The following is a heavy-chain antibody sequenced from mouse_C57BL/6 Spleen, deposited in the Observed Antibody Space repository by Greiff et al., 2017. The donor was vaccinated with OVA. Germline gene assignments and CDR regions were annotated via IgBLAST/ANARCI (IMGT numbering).Heavy chain of an antibody. CDR1: GFNIKDYY. Sequence: EVQLQQSGAELVRPGASVKLSCTASGFNIKDYYMHWVKQRPEQGLEWIGRIDPEDGDTEYAPKFQGKATMTADTSSNTAYLQLSSLTSEDTAVYYCTTWRHYYGSSPWFAYWGQGTLVTVSA. V-gene: IGHV14-1*01. CDR3: TTWRHYYGSSPWFAY. D-gene: IGHD1-1*01. CDR2: IDPEDGDT. J-gene: IGHJ3*01.